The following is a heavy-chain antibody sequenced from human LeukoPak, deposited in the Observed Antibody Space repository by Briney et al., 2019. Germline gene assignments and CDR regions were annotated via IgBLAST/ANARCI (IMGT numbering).Heavy chain of an antibody. J-gene: IGHJ6*02. V-gene: IGHV4-59*01. D-gene: IGHD3-9*01. CDR1: GGSIRSYS. CDR3: ARLRYSTSYYYHGMDV. Sequence: SETLSLTCTVSGGSIRSYSWSWIRQPPGKGLEWIGYIYDSGNTNYNLSLKSRVTMSVDTSRDQFSLKVSSVTAADTAVYYCARLRYSTSYYYHGMDVWGQGTTVTVSS. CDR2: IYDSGNT.